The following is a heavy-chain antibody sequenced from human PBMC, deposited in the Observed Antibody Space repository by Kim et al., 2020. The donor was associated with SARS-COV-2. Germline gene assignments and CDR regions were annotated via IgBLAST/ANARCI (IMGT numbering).Heavy chain of an antibody. Sequence: LETLSLTCTVSGGSISSYYWSWIRQPPGKGLEWIGYIYYSGSTNYNPSLKSRVTISVDTSKNQFSLKLSSVTAADTAVYYCARHGRTGITIFGVVITYYYMDVWGKGTTVTVSS. J-gene: IGHJ6*03. CDR2: IYYSGST. D-gene: IGHD3-3*01. CDR1: GGSISSYY. V-gene: IGHV4-59*08. CDR3: ARHGRTGITIFGVVITYYYMDV.